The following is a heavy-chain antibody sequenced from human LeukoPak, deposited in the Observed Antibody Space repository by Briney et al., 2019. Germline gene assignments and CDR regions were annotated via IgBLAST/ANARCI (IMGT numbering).Heavy chain of an antibody. Sequence: GEPLKISCKGSGYTFTTYWIGWVRQMPGKGLEWMGIIYPIDSDTRYSPSFQGQVTISVDKSISTAYLQWSSLKASDTAIYYCARRGEDGYNSAGYWGQGTLVTVSS. J-gene: IGHJ4*02. CDR1: GYTFTTYW. V-gene: IGHV5-51*01. CDR2: IYPIDSDT. CDR3: ARRGEDGYNSAGY. D-gene: IGHD5-24*01.